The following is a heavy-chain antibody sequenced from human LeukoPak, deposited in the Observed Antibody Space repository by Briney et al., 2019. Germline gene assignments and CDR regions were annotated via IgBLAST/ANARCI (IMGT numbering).Heavy chain of an antibody. CDR3: ARAVIPYYYDSSGYFDY. J-gene: IGHJ4*02. CDR2: IYYSGST. D-gene: IGHD3-22*01. Sequence: SETLSLTCTVSGGSISSHYWSWIRQPPGKGLEWIGYIYYSGSTNYNPSLKSRVTISVDRSKNQFSLKLSSVTAADTAVYYCARAVIPYYYDSSGYFDYWGQGTLVTVSS. CDR1: GGSISSHY. V-gene: IGHV4-59*11.